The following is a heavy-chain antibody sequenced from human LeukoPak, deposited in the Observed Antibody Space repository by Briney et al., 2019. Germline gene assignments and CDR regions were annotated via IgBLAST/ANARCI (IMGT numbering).Heavy chain of an antibody. CDR1: GGSISGYY. V-gene: IGHV4-34*09. CDR3: AREKDYDYVWGSYRYTET. CDR2: INHSGST. J-gene: IGHJ5*02. D-gene: IGHD3-16*02. Sequence: PSETLSLTCAVYGGSISGYYWSWIRQPPGKGLEWIGEINHSGSTYYNPSLKSRVTISVDTSKNQFSLKLSSVTAADTAVYYCAREKDYDYVWGSYRYTETWGQGTLVTVSS.